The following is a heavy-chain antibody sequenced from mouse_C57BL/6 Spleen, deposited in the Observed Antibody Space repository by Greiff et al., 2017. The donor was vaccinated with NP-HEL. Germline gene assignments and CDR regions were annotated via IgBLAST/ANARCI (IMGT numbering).Heavy chain of an antibody. CDR3: ARGGSDDWYFDV. CDR2: ISGGGGNT. V-gene: IGHV5-9*01. CDR1: GFTFSSYT. J-gene: IGHJ1*03. Sequence: EVMLVESGGGLVKPGGSLKLSCAASGFTFSSYTMSWVRQTPEKRLEWVATISGGGGNTYYPDSVKGRFTISRDNAKNTLYLQMSSLRSEDTALYYCARGGSDDWYFDVWGTGTTVTVSS. D-gene: IGHD1-1*01.